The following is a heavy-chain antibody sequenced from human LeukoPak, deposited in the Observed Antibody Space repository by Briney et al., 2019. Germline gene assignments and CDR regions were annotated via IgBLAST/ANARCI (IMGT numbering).Heavy chain of an antibody. D-gene: IGHD2-15*01. J-gene: IGHJ6*03. CDR1: GGSISSYY. CDR2: IYYSGST. CDR3: ARGPYCSGGSCYFSIYYYYYMDV. Sequence: PSETLSLTCTVSGGSISSYYWSWIRQPPGKGLEWIGYIYYSGSTNYNPSLKSRVTISVDTSKNQFSLKLSSVTAADTAVYYRARGPYCSGGSCYFSIYYYYYMDVWGKGTTVTVSS. V-gene: IGHV4-59*01.